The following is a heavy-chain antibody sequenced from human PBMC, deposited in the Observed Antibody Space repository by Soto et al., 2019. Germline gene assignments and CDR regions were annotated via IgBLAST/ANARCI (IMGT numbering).Heavy chain of an antibody. V-gene: IGHV3-74*01. Sequence: GGSLRLSCAASGFTLRSHRIHWVRHAPGKGLEWVSRIDTDGGGTSYADSVKGRFTISTDNAKNTVYLQMNGLRAEDTAVYYCATVFDLWGQGTLVTVSS. CDR1: GFTLRSHR. CDR3: ATVFDL. CDR2: IDTDGGGT. J-gene: IGHJ5*02.